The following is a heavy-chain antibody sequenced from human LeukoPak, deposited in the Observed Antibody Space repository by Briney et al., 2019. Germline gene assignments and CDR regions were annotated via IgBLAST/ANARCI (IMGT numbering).Heavy chain of an antibody. CDR1: GGSISSSSYY. CDR3: AKGTFKYCSSTSCPGGMFNY. CDR2: ISGSGGST. V-gene: IGHV3-23*01. D-gene: IGHD2-2*01. J-gene: IGHJ4*02. Sequence: ETLSLTCTVSGGSISSSSYYWGWIRQPPGKGLEWVSAISGSGGSTYYADSVKGRFTISRDNSKNTLYLQMNSLRAEDTAVYYCAKGTFKYCSSTSCPGGMFNYWGQGTLVTVSS.